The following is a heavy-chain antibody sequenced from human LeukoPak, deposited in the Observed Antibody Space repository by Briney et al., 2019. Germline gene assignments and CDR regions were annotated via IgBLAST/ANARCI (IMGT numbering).Heavy chain of an antibody. J-gene: IGHJ4*02. CDR1: GFTFSSYS. CDR3: ARGAVAGTSGVDY. D-gene: IGHD6-19*01. Sequence: PGGSLRLSCAASGFTFSSYSMNWVRQAPGKGLEWVSYISSSSTIYYADSVKGRFTISRDNAKNSLYLQMNSLRAEDTAVYYCARGAVAGTSGVDYWGQGTLVTVSS. V-gene: IGHV3-48*01. CDR2: ISSSSTI.